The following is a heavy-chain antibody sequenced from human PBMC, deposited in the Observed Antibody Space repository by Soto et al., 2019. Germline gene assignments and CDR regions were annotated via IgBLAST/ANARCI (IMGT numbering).Heavy chain of an antibody. V-gene: IGHV4-30-4*01. D-gene: IGHD3-10*01. CDR2: IYYSGST. Sequence: SETMDLTCTVSGGSISSGDYYWSWIRQPPGKGLEWIGYIYYSGSTYYNPSLKSRVTISVDTSKNQFSLKLSSVTAADTAVYYCARGYFRGPKIKWGQGTLVTVSS. J-gene: IGHJ4*02. CDR1: GGSISSGDYY. CDR3: ARGYFRGPKIK.